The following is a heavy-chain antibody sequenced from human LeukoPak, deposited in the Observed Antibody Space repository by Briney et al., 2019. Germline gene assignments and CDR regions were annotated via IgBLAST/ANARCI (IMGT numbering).Heavy chain of an antibody. D-gene: IGHD5-18*01. J-gene: IGHJ4*02. V-gene: IGHV1-2*04. CDR1: GYTFTGYY. CDR2: INPNSGGT. Sequence: APVKVSCKASGYTFTGYYMHWVRQAPGQGLEWMGWINPNSGGTNYAQKFQGWVTMTRDTSISTAYMELSRLRSDDTAMYYCAREAGELLRGYSYGYDYWGQGTLVTVSS. CDR3: AREAGELLRGYSYGYDY.